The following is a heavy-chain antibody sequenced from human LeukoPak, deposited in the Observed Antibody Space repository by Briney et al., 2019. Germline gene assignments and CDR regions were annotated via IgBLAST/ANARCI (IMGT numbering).Heavy chain of an antibody. CDR2: IWYDGSNK. CDR3: ARDAGNWFDP. Sequence: GRSLRLSCAAPGFTFSNYGMLWVRQAPGKGLEWVAVIWYDGSNKNYADSVKGRFTISRDNSKNTVYLQMNSLRAEDTAVYYCARDAGNWFDPWGQGNLVTVSS. J-gene: IGHJ5*02. V-gene: IGHV3-33*08. CDR1: GFTFSNYG.